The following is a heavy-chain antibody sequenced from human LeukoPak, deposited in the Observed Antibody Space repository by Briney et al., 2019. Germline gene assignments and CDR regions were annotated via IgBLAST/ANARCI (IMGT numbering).Heavy chain of an antibody. V-gene: IGHV4-39*07. Sequence: AEPLSLTCTVSGDSMSSGSYYWSWIRQPPGKGLEWIGEINHSGSTNYNPSLKSRVTISVDTSKNQFSLKLSSVTAADTAVYYCARLPSLLSGYYYYYYYYMDVWGKGTTVTISS. CDR2: INHSGST. D-gene: IGHD3-9*01. J-gene: IGHJ6*03. CDR1: GDSMSSGSYY. CDR3: ARLPSLLSGYYYYYYYYMDV.